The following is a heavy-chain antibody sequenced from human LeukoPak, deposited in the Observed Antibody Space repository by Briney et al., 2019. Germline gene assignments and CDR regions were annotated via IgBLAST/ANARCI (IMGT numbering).Heavy chain of an antibody. CDR2: IYYTGVT. J-gene: IGHJ4*02. CDR3: ARGGSGYPLDY. V-gene: IGHV4-59*01. D-gene: IGHD3-22*01. CDR1: SGSMSSYY. Sequence: SETLSLTCAVSSGSMSSYYWSWIRQPPAKGLEWIGYIYYTGVTNYSPSLKRRLTISLDTAMKQFSLNLRSVTAADTAMYYCARGGSGYPLDYWGQGTLVTVSS.